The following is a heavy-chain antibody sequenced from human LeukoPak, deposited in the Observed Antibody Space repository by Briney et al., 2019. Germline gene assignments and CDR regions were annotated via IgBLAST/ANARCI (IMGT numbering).Heavy chain of an antibody. CDR2: IYYSGST. CDR3: AILTYYDFCSGQVYYFDH. Sequence: SETLSLTCTVSGGSISSSSYYWGWIRQPPGKGLEWIGSIYYSGSTYYNPSLKSRVTISVDTSKNQFSLKLSSVTAADTAVYYCAILTYYDFCSGQVYYFDHWGQGTLVTVSS. D-gene: IGHD3-3*01. V-gene: IGHV4-39*01. J-gene: IGHJ4*02. CDR1: GGSISSSSYY.